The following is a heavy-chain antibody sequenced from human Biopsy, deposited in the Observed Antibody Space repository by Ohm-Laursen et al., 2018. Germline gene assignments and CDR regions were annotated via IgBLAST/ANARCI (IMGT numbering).Heavy chain of an antibody. CDR3: AKINPSSIYYYYGMDV. CDR1: GFTFSNYA. CDR2: ISGSAGST. V-gene: IGHV3-23*01. J-gene: IGHJ6*02. Sequence: SLRLSCTASGFTFSNYAMSWVRQAPGKGLEWVSAISGSAGSTNYADSVKGRFTISRDNSKNTLYLQLNSLRAEDTALYYCAKINPSSIYYYYGMDVWGQGTPVTVSS.